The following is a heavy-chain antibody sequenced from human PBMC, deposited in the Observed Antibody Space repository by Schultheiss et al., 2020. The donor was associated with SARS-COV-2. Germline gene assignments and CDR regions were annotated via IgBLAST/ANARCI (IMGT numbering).Heavy chain of an antibody. CDR3: VKGMDSGSYYPTGY. Sequence: GESLKISCSASGFTFSSYAMHWVRQAPGKGLEYVSAISSNGGSTYYADSVKGRFTISRDNSKNTLYLQMSSLRAEDTAVYYCVKGMDSGSYYPTGYWGQGTLVTVSS. D-gene: IGHD1-26*01. V-gene: IGHV3-64D*06. CDR1: GFTFSSYA. CDR2: ISSNGGST. J-gene: IGHJ4*02.